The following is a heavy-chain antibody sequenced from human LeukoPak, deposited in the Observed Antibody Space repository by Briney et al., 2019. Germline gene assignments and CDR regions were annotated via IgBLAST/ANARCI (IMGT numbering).Heavy chain of an antibody. J-gene: IGHJ4*02. V-gene: IGHV4-39*01. Sequence: SETLSLTCTVSGGSISSSSYYWGWIRQPPGEGLEWIGSIYYSGSTYYNPSLKSRVTISVDTSKNQFSLKLSSVTAADTAVYYCATLTVVPAATGDYWGQGTLVTVSS. CDR3: ATLTVVPAATGDY. D-gene: IGHD2-2*01. CDR1: GGSISSSSYY. CDR2: IYYSGST.